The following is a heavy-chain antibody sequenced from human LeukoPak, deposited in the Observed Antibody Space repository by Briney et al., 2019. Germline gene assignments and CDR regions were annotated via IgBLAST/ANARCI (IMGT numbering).Heavy chain of an antibody. Sequence: GGSLRLSCAASGFTFTSYWMSWVRQAPGKGLEWVASVKQDETEKYYVDSVRGRFTISRDNAKNSLFLQMNSLRTEDTAVYYCARVGDGYNYYFDYWGQGTLVTVSS. V-gene: IGHV3-7*01. CDR2: VKQDETEK. J-gene: IGHJ4*02. CDR3: ARVGDGYNYYFDY. CDR1: GFTFTSYW. D-gene: IGHD5-24*01.